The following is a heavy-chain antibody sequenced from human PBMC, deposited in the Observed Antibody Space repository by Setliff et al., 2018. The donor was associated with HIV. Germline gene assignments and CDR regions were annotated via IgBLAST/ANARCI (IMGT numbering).Heavy chain of an antibody. CDR2: RYYSGST. D-gene: IGHD3-16*01. CDR1: GFTFSSYT. CDR3: ARTGFWVGGDLEF. J-gene: IGHJ4*02. V-gene: IGHV4-38-2*01. Sequence: GSLRLSCAASGFTFSSYTMNWVRQAPGKGLEWIGSRYYSGSTYQNPSLKNRVTISVDTSKNQFSLKLNSVTAADTAVYYCARTGFWVGGDLEFLGQGALVTVSS.